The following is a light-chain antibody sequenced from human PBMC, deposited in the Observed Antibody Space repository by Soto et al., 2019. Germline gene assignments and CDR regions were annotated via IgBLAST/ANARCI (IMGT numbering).Light chain of an antibody. CDR2: EVS. CDR3: SSYSGSNTVV. Sequence: QSALTQPPSASGSPGQSVTICCSGTSSDVGGYNYVSWYQQHPGKAPKLMIYEVSKRPSGVPDRFSGSKSGNTASLTVSGLQAEDEADYYCSSYSGSNTVVFGGGTQLTVL. V-gene: IGLV2-8*01. CDR1: SSDVGGYNY. J-gene: IGLJ2*01.